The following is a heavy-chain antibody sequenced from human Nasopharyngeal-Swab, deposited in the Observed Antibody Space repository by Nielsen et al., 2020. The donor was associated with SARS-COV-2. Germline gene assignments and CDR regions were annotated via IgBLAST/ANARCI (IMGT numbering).Heavy chain of an antibody. Sequence: GGSLRLSCTASAFKIDNYAMHWVRQRPGKGLEWVSGISWNSGSIGYADSVRGRFTISRDDARNSLNLQMNSLKSEDTALYYCARGWFGDLPYYLDSWGQGTLVTVSS. D-gene: IGHD3-10*01. J-gene: IGHJ4*02. V-gene: IGHV3-9*01. CDR3: ARGWFGDLPYYLDS. CDR1: AFKIDNYA. CDR2: ISWNSGSI.